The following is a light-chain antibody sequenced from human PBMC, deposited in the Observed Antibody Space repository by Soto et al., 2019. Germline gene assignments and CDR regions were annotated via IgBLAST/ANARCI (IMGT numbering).Light chain of an antibody. J-gene: IGLJ1*01. Sequence: QSVLTQPASVSGSPGQSVTISCTGPRSDIGDSNFISWYQHSPGKAPRLLIYEVNNRPSGVSKRFSGSKAGNTASLTISGLLDDDEADYFCASFRSGTLLVFGSGTKVT. CDR2: EVN. V-gene: IGLV2-14*01. CDR1: RSDIGDSNF. CDR3: ASFRSGTLLV.